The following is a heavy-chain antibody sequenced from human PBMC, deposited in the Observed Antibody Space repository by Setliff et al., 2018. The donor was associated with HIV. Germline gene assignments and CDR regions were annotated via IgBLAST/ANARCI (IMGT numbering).Heavy chain of an antibody. V-gene: IGHV1-2*02. J-gene: IGHJ4*02. Sequence: GPSVKVSCKSSGYTFNDYLIHWVRQVPGQGLEWMGWINPNSGATNYAQTFQGRVTMTRDTSVSKAYMELSRLRSDDTGIYYCARDLFGPWYSGGWPLDYWGQGTVVTVSS. CDR1: GYTFNDYL. CDR2: INPNSGAT. D-gene: IGHD6-19*01. CDR3: ARDLFGPWYSGGWPLDY.